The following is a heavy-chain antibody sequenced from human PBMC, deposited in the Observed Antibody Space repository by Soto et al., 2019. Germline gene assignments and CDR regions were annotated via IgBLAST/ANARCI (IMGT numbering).Heavy chain of an antibody. D-gene: IGHD1-1*01. J-gene: IGHJ4*02. CDR1: GFTFGDFA. V-gene: IGHV3-49*03. Sequence: GGSLRLSCTASGFTFGDFAQTWFRQTPGKGLEWVGFIRSRPYGGTAEYAASVRGRFTISRDDSKSIAYLQMNGLKTEDTAFYYCTRVHTTGPVIPDYWGQGT. CDR3: TRVHTTGPVIPDY. CDR2: IRSRPYGGTA.